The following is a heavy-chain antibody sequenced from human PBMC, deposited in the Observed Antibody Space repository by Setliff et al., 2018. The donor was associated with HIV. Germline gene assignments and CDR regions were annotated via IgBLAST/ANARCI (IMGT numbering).Heavy chain of an antibody. D-gene: IGHD3-10*01. V-gene: IGHV4-4*09. CDR2: IYATEST. Sequence: TSETLSLTCSVSGASSTASVNDFFWSWIRQPPGKGLEWLGYIYATESTNYNPSLNSRVTISVDASKNQFSLKLNSVTAADTAVYSCAIGGRWYGEFNFWGQGALVTVSS. CDR3: AIGGRWYGEFNF. J-gene: IGHJ4*02. CDR1: GASSTASVNDFF.